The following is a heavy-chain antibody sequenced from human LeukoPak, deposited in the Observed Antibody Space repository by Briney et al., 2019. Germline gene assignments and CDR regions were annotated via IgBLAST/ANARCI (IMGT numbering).Heavy chain of an antibody. CDR2: INHSGST. Sequence: SETLSLTCAVYGGSFSGYYWSWIRQPPGKGLEWIGEINHSGSTNYNPSLKSRVTISVDTSKNQFSLKLSSVTAADTAVYYCARAGGIAAAGARRKYYFDYWGQGTLVTVSS. D-gene: IGHD6-13*01. V-gene: IGHV4-34*01. J-gene: IGHJ4*02. CDR1: GGSFSGYY. CDR3: ARAGGIAAAGARRKYYFDY.